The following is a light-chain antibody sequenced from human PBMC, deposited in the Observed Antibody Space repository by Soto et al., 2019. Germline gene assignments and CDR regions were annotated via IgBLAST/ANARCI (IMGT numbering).Light chain of an antibody. V-gene: IGKV1-5*03. CDR3: QQYNSYPLT. CDR1: QSISSW. CDR2: KAS. Sequence: DIQMTQSPSTLSASVGDRVTITCRATQSISSWLAWYQQKPGKAPNLLSYKASSLESGVPSTFSGSGSGTEFTLIISSLQPDDFATYDCQQYNSYPLTFGGGKKVEIK. J-gene: IGKJ4*01.